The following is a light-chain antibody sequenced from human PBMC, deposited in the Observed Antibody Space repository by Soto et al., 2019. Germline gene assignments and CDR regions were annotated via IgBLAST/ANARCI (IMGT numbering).Light chain of an antibody. CDR3: SSYAGSNNFV. Sequence: QSVLTQPPSASGSPGQSVTISCSGTSSDVGGYNYVSWHQQHPGKAPKLMIYEVSKRPSGFLDRFSGSKSGNTSSLIVSGLQAEDEADYYCSSYAGSNNFVFGTGTKVTVL. V-gene: IGLV2-8*01. J-gene: IGLJ1*01. CDR1: SSDVGGYNY. CDR2: EVS.